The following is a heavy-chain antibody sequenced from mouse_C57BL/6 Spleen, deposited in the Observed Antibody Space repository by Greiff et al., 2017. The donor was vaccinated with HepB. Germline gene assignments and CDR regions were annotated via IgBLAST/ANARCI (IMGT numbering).Heavy chain of an antibody. Sequence: QVQLQQPGAELVRPGASVTLSCKASGYTFTDYEMHWVKQTPVHGLEWIGAIDPETGGTAYNQKFKGKAILTADKSSSTAYMELRSLTSEDSAVYYCTRSGYYRFAYWGQGTLVTVSA. V-gene: IGHV1-15*01. CDR2: IDPETGGT. CDR3: TRSGYYRFAY. D-gene: IGHD2-3*01. J-gene: IGHJ3*01. CDR1: GYTFTDYE.